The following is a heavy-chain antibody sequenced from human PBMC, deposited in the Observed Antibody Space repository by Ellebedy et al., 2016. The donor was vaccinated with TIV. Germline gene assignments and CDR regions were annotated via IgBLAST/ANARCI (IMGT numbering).Heavy chain of an antibody. CDR2: IYHSGST. Sequence: SETLSLTXTVSGYSISSGYYWGWIRPPPGKGLEWIGSIYHSGSTYYNPSLKSRVTISVDTSKNQFSLKLSSVTAADTAVYYCARDATDYYGFNYFDYWGQGTLVTVSS. CDR3: ARDATDYYGFNYFDY. J-gene: IGHJ4*02. D-gene: IGHD3-10*01. V-gene: IGHV4-38-2*02. CDR1: GYSISSGYY.